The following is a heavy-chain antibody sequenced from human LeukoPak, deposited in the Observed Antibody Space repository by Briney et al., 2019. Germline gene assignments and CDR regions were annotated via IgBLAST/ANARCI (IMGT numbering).Heavy chain of an antibody. V-gene: IGHV4-39*01. D-gene: IGHD3-9*01. CDR1: GGSISSSSYY. J-gene: IGHJ4*02. Sequence: SETLSLTCTVSGGSISSSSYYWGWIRQPPGKGLEWIGSIYYSGSTYYNPSLKSRVTISVDTSKNQFSLKLSSVTAADTAVYYRVYRMTGYSSFDYWGQGTLVTVSS. CDR2: IYYSGST. CDR3: VYRMTGYSSFDY.